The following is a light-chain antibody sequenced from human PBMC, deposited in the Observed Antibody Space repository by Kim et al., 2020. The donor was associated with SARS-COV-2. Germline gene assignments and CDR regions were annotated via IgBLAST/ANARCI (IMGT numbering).Light chain of an antibody. CDR1: QSVSSN. V-gene: IGKV3-15*01. J-gene: IGKJ1*01. CDR3: QQYNNWPPWT. CDR2: GAS. Sequence: SPGERATLSSRASQSVSSNLAWYQQKPGQAPRLLSYGASTRATGIPARFSGSGSGTEFTLTISSLQSEDFAVYYCQQYNNWPPWTFGQGTKVDIK.